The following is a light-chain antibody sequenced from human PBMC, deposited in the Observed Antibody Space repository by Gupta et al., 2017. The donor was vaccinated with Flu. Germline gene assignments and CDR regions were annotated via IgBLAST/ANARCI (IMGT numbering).Light chain of an antibody. CDR3: AAWDDSLNGDV. CDR2: NNN. V-gene: IGLV1-44*01. Sequence: QPVLTQPPSASETPGQRVTISCSGSRSNIGSNNVNWYLHRPGTAPKLLIYNNNLRPSGVPDRISGSKSGSSASLAICGLRSEDEADYYCAAWDDSLNGDVFGTGTKVTVL. J-gene: IGLJ1*01. CDR1: RSNIGSNN.